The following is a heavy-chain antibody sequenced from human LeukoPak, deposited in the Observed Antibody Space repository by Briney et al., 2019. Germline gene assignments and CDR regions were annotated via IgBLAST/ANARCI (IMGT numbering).Heavy chain of an antibody. J-gene: IGHJ4*02. CDR3: ARDRSGSGDY. V-gene: IGHV3-64*01. D-gene: IGHD2-15*01. CDR2: ITSNGDNT. CDR1: GFTFSTYA. Sequence: PGGSLRLSCAASGFTFSTYAMHWVRQAPAKGLEYVSSITSNGDNTFYANSVKGRFTISRDNSKNTLYLQMGSLRAEDMAVYYCARDRSGSGDYWGQGTLVTVSS.